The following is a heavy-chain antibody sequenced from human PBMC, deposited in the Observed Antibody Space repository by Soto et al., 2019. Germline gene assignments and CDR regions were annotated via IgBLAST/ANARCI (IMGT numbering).Heavy chain of an antibody. V-gene: IGHV4-30-4*01. J-gene: IGHJ6*02. CDR3: ARYCSGGSCTWGMDV. CDR1: GGSISSGDYY. D-gene: IGHD2-15*01. Sequence: TLSLTCTVSGGSISSGDYYWSWIRQPPGKGLEWIGYIYYSGSTYYNPSLKSRVTISVDTSKNQFSLKLSSVTAADTAVYYCARYCSGGSCTWGMDVWGQGTTVTVSS. CDR2: IYYSGST.